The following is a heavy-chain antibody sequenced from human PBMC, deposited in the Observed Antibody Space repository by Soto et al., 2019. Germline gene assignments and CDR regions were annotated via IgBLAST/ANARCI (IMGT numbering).Heavy chain of an antibody. D-gene: IGHD6-13*01. V-gene: IGHV3-11*01. CDR1: GFDFGDYY. CDR2: IDSGDGTT. Sequence: GGSLRLSCTGSGFDFGDYYMSWIRQAPGKGLEWVSYIDSGDGTTYYTDSVKGRFTISRGNAKKTVCLQMSSLRVEDTALYYCVRPYYSSSWFPFDRWGQGTLVTVSS. J-gene: IGHJ4*02. CDR3: VRPYYSSSWFPFDR.